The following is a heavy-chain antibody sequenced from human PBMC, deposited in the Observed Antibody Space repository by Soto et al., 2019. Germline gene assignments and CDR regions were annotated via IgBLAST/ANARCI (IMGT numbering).Heavy chain of an antibody. V-gene: IGHV1-69*13. CDR3: ARDWVKTTPHGHRTGRTCYESNALDI. CDR2: IIPIFGTA. J-gene: IGHJ3*02. D-gene: IGHD2-8*02. Sequence: ASVKVSCKASGGTFSSYAISWVRQAPGQGLEWMGGIIPIFGTANYAQKFQGRVTITADESTSTAYMELSSLRSEDTAVYYCARDWVKTTPHGHRTGRTCYESNALDIWGQGTMVTVSS. CDR1: GGTFSSYA.